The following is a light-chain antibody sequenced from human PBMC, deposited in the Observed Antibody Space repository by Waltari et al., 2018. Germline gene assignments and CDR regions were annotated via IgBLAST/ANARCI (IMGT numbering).Light chain of an antibody. CDR1: SSDVWIYNL. Sequence: QSVLTQPASVPGSPGRAHTISRTGTSSDVWIYNLVYSYQQHPGKAPKLMIYEVRQRPAGVSNRLSGSKSGNTASLTISGLQAEDEADYYCCAYVGRDVVFGGRTKLTVL. V-gene: IGLV2-23*02. CDR3: CAYVGRDVV. CDR2: EVR. J-gene: IGLJ2*01.